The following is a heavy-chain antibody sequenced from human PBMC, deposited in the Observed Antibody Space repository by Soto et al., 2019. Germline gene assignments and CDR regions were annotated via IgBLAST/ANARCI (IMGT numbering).Heavy chain of an antibody. J-gene: IGHJ5*02. CDR3: AKGGFLEWTGAGWFDP. D-gene: IGHD3-3*01. Sequence: GGSLRLSCAASGFTFDDYAMHWVRQAPGKGLEWVSGISWNSGSIGYADSVKGRFTISRDNAKNSLYLQMNSLRAEDTALYYCAKGGFLEWTGAGWFDPWGQGTLVTVSS. CDR1: GFTFDDYA. CDR2: ISWNSGSI. V-gene: IGHV3-9*01.